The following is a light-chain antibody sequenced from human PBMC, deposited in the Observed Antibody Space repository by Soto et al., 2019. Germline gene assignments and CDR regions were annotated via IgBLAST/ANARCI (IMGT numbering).Light chain of an antibody. CDR3: SSYTSGSTYV. CDR1: SSDVGGYRY. V-gene: IGLV2-14*01. J-gene: IGLJ1*01. Sequence: QSVLTQPASVSGSPGQSITISCTGTSSDVGGYRYVSWYQQHPGKAPKLMIYEVSNRPSGVSNRFSGSKSGNMASLTISGLQAEDEADYYCSSYTSGSTYVFGTGTKLTVL. CDR2: EVS.